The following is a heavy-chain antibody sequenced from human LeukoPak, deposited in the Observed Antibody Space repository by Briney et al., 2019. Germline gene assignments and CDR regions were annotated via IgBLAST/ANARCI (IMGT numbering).Heavy chain of an antibody. Sequence: ASVKVSCKASGGTFSSYAISWVRQAPGQGLEWMGGIIPIFGTANYAQKFQGRVTITADESTSTAYMELSSLRSEDTAVYYCARDLEDGYNPGYWGQGTLVTVSS. CDR3: ARDLEDGYNPGY. J-gene: IGHJ4*02. CDR1: GGTFSSYA. D-gene: IGHD5-24*01. CDR2: IIPIFGTA. V-gene: IGHV1-69*13.